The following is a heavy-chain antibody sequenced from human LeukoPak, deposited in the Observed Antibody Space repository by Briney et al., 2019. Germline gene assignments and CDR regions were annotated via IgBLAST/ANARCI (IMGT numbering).Heavy chain of an antibody. V-gene: IGHV4-39*07. CDR1: GGSINSTNHY. Sequence: SETLSLTCTVSGGSINSTNHYWGWIRQPPGKGLEWIGTMYYSGSTYYNPSLKSRVTISVDTSKNQFSLKLSSVTAADTAVYYCARGAAARRSDYWGQGTLVTVSS. D-gene: IGHD6-6*01. J-gene: IGHJ4*02. CDR2: MYYSGST. CDR3: ARGAAARRSDY.